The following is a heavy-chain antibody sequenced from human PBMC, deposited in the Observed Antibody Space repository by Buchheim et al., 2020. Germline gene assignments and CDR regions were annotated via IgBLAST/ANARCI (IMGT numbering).Heavy chain of an antibody. Sequence: VQLVESGGGVVQPGRSLRLSCAASGFTFSSYSMNWVRQAPGKGLEWVSYISSSSSTIYYADSVKGRFTISRDNAKNSLYLQMNSLRAEDTAIYYCAKRSSGIAAAYFDYWGQGTL. V-gene: IGHV3-48*01. CDR3: AKRSSGIAAAYFDY. D-gene: IGHD6-13*01. J-gene: IGHJ4*02. CDR2: ISSSSSTI. CDR1: GFTFSSYS.